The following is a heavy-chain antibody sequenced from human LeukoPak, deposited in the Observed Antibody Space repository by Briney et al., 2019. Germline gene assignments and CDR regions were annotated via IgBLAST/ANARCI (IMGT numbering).Heavy chain of an antibody. CDR2: ISYDGSNK. V-gene: IGHV3-30*04. CDR1: GFTFSSYA. CDR3: ARGGQRQTFDP. Sequence: PAGSLRRSCAASGFTFSSYAMHWVRQAPGKGLEWVAVISYDGSNKYYADSVKGRFTISRDNSKNTLYLQMNSLRAEDTAVYYCARGGQRQTFDPWGQGTLVTVSS. J-gene: IGHJ5*02.